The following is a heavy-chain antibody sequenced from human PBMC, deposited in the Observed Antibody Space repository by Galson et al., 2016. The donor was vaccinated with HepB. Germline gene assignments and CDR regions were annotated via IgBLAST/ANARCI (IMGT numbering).Heavy chain of an antibody. CDR1: GFTSPSYY. D-gene: IGHD3-10*01. CDR2: NNPRGDGS. CDR3: ASPGTYRRLGLDI. V-gene: IGHV1-46*01. J-gene: IGHJ6*02. Sequence: SVKVSCKASGFTSPSYYVHWVRQAAGQGLEWLGINNPRGDGSNYAQKFQGRLTVTRDTSSSTVYMELTSLTSDDTAVYYCASPGTYRRLGLDIWGQGTAVTVSS.